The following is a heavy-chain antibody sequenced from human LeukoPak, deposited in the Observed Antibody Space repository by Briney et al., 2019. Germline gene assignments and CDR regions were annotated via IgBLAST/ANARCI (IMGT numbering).Heavy chain of an antibody. CDR3: AKGGGWFYYFDF. D-gene: IGHD6-19*01. Sequence: GRSLRLSCAASGFTFDEYAMHWVRQAPEKGLEWVSGIGWDSGGIGYADSVKGRFTISRDNAKKSLFLQMNSLRAEDTAFYYCAKGGGWFYYFDFWGQGSLVTVSS. CDR2: IGWDSGGI. J-gene: IGHJ4*02. V-gene: IGHV3-9*01. CDR1: GFTFDEYA.